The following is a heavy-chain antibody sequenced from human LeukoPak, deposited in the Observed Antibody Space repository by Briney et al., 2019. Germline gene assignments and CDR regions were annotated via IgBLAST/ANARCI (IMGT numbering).Heavy chain of an antibody. CDR3: ARGRATVTTHWVDP. V-gene: IGHV1-8*03. J-gene: IGHJ5*02. Sequence: GASVKVSCKASGYSFTNLEINSVREATGQGLEWMGWMNPNSGNTDYAQKFQGRVTITRNTSISTAYMELGSLRSEDTGVYYCARGRATVTTHWVDPWGQGTLVTVSS. CDR1: GYSFTNLE. CDR2: MNPNSGNT. D-gene: IGHD4-11*01.